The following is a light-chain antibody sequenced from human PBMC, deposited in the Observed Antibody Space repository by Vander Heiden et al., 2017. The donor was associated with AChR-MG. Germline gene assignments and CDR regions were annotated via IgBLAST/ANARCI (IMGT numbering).Light chain of an antibody. J-gene: IGLJ2*01. CDR1: SSDVGGYKY. V-gene: IGLV2-14*01. Sequence: QSALTQPASVSGSPGQSITISCTGTSSDVGGYKYVSWYQQHPGKAPKLIIYDVTKRPSGVSNRFSGSKSGNTASLTISGLQAEDEADYYCSSYTSTSSRGIFGGGTKLTVL. CDR3: SSYTSTSSRGI. CDR2: DVT.